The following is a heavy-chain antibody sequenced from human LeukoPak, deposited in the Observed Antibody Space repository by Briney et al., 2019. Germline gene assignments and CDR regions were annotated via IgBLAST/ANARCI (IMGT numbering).Heavy chain of an antibody. Sequence: SETLSLTCAVYGGSFSGYYWSWIRQPPGKGLEWIGEINHSGSTNYNPSLKSRVTISVDTSKNQFSLKLSSVTAADTAVYYCARGVRLYYYDSSGYLGHWGQGTLVTVSS. CDR3: ARGVRLYYYDSSGYLGH. V-gene: IGHV4-34*01. D-gene: IGHD3-22*01. CDR1: GGSFSGYY. CDR2: INHSGST. J-gene: IGHJ4*02.